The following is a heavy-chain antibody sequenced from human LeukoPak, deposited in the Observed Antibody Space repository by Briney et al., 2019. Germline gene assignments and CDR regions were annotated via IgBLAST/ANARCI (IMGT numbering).Heavy chain of an antibody. Sequence: PGGSLRLSCAASGFPFSAYAMSWVRQAPGKGLEWVSGISGSGDNTNYADSVKGRFTISRDNSKNTLYLQMNSLRAEDTAVYYCAKGRQAMVRGVGIDWGQGTLVTVSS. V-gene: IGHV3-23*01. CDR3: AKGRQAMVRGVGID. CDR1: GFPFSAYA. D-gene: IGHD3-10*01. J-gene: IGHJ4*02. CDR2: ISGSGDNT.